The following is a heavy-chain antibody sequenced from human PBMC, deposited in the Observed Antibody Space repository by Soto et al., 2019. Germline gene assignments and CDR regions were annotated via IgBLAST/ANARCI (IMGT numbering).Heavy chain of an antibody. D-gene: IGHD2-15*01. CDR3: ATTWVSKPPPLVYCSGGSCYSSIGYYYYYMDV. CDR2: IYYSGST. J-gene: IGHJ6*03. V-gene: IGHV4-39*01. Sequence: SETLSLTCTVSGGSISSSSYYWGWIRQPPGKGLEWIGSIYYSGSTYYNPSLKSRVTISVDTSKNQFSLKLSSVTAADTAVYYCATTWVSKPPPLVYCSGGSCYSSIGYYYYYMDVWGKGTTVTVSS. CDR1: GGSISSSSYY.